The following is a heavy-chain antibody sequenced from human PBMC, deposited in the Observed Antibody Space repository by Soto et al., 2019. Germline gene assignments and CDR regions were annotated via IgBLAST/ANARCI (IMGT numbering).Heavy chain of an antibody. Sequence: ASVKVSCKASGYTLTDYFIHWVRQAPGQGLEWMGWINPDNGGTVYAQKFQGRITMARDTPVSTVYMELSGLRSGDTVVYYCTRSTQYSASLEFDFWGQGTLVTVSS. D-gene: IGHD5-12*01. V-gene: IGHV1-2*02. CDR3: TRSTQYSASLEFDF. CDR2: INPDNGGT. J-gene: IGHJ4*02. CDR1: GYTLTDYF.